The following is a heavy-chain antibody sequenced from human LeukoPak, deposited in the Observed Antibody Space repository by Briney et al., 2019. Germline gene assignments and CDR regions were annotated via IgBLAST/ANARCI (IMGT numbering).Heavy chain of an antibody. CDR3: AREPSVGTPDAFDI. CDR2: IKQDGSEK. V-gene: IGHV3-7*01. D-gene: IGHD4-23*01. Sequence: PGGSLRLSCAASGFTFSSFWMSWVRQAPGKGLEWVANIKQDGSEKYYVDSVKGRFTISRDNAKNSLYLQMNSLRAEDTAVYYCAREPSVGTPDAFDIWGQGTMVTVSS. J-gene: IGHJ3*02. CDR1: GFTFSSFW.